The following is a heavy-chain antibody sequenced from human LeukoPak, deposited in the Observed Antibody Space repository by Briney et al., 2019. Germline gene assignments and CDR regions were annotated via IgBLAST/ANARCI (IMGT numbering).Heavy chain of an antibody. CDR3: ARVYGDYTVGYFDY. J-gene: IGHJ4*02. CDR1: GFTFSSYA. Sequence: GSLRLSCAASGFTFSSYAMSWVRQAPGKGLEWVSAISGSGGSTYYADSVKGRFTISRDNSKNTLYLQMGSLRAEDMAVYYCARVYGDYTVGYFDYWGQGTLVTVSS. V-gene: IGHV3-23*01. CDR2: ISGSGGST. D-gene: IGHD4-17*01.